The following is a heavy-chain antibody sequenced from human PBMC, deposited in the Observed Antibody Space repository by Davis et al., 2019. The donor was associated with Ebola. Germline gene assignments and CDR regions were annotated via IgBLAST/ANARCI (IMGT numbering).Heavy chain of an antibody. J-gene: IGHJ6*03. CDR1: GFTFSSYA. CDR3: AKKGGNGYYAYYMDV. CDR2: ISYDGSNK. D-gene: IGHD1-26*01. V-gene: IGHV3-30-3*01. Sequence: GESLKISCAASGFTFSSYAMHWVRQAPGKGLEWVAVISYDGSNKYYADSVKGRFTISRDNSRNTVSLQMDSLRAEDTAIYYCAKKGGNGYYAYYMDVWGKGTTVTVSS.